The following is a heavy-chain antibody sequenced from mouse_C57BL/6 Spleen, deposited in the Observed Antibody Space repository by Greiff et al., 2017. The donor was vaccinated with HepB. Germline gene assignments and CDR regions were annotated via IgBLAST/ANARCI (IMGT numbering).Heavy chain of an antibody. J-gene: IGHJ4*01. CDR3: ARGGSNYEGVDY. CDR2: IDPSDSYT. CDR1: GYTFTSYW. Sequence: QVQLQQPGAELVMPGASVKLSCKASGYTFTSYWMHWVKQRPGQGLEWIGEIDPSDSYTNYNQKFKGKSTLTVDKSSSTAYMQLSSLTSEDSAVYYCARGGSNYEGVDYWGQGTSVTVSS. D-gene: IGHD2-5*01. V-gene: IGHV1-69*01.